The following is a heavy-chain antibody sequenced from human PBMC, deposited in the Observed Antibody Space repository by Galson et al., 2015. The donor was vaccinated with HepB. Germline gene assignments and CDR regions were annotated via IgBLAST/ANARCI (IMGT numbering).Heavy chain of an antibody. D-gene: IGHD2-15*01. J-gene: IGHJ4*02. CDR3: ARGYCSSGHCYSYSDQ. Sequence: SLRLSCAASGFTFSNFWMSWIRQAPGKGLEWLATIKQDGSKKYYADSVKGRFSVSRDNSKNTLYLQMNSLRAEDTAVYYCARGYCSSGHCYSYSDQWGRGTLVTVSS. CDR2: IKQDGSKK. CDR1: GFTFSNFW. V-gene: IGHV3-7*01.